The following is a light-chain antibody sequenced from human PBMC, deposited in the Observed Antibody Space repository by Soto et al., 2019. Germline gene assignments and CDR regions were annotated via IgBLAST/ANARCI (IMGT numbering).Light chain of an antibody. Sequence: DIQMTQSPSTLSASVGDRVTITCRASQTIINWLAWYQQKPGKAPKLLIYKASTLEGEVPSRFSGSGSETELTLPINSLYPDDSATYSCQQYHTYLWTFGQGTKVDIK. CDR3: QQYHTYLWT. J-gene: IGKJ1*01. CDR2: KAS. CDR1: QTIINW. V-gene: IGKV1-5*03.